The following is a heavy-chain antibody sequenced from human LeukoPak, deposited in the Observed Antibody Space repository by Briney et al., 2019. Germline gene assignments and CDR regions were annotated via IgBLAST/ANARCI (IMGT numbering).Heavy chain of an antibody. CDR2: TCPGDSDT. V-gene: IGHV5-51*01. D-gene: IGHD3-9*01. CDR1: GDTFTDYW. J-gene: IGHJ3*01. Sequence: GESLKISCPGSGDTFTDYWIGWVRQMPGKGLEWMGITCPGDSDTRYSPSFHGQVTMSVDKSINTAYLQWSSLKASDTAVYYCARPLLGYFDTHAFDLWGQGTMVTVSS. CDR3: ARPLLGYFDTHAFDL.